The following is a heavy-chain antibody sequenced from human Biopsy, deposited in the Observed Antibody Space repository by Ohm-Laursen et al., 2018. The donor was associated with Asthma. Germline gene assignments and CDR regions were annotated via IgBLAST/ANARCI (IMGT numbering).Heavy chain of an antibody. CDR1: GYTFNSAG. D-gene: IGHD3-10*01. CDR3: ARAVDYSHYYGIDV. V-gene: IGHV1-18*04. J-gene: IGHJ6*02. CDR2: ISVYNGNT. Sequence: ASVNVSCKTSGYTFNSAGITWVRQAPGQGLEWMGWISVYNGNTKVARKLQDRVTMITDTSTSTAYMELRSLRSDDTAVYFCARAVDYSHYYGIDVWGQGTTVTVS.